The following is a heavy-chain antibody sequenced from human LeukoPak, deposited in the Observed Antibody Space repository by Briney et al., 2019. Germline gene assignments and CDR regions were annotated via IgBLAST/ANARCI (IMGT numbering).Heavy chain of an antibody. CDR1: GFTFSSYE. Sequence: GGSLRLSCAASGFTFSSYEMNWVRQAPGKGLEWISYISASGTITHYADSVEGRFTMSRDNAKNSLYLQMNSLRAEDTAVYYCAELGITMIGGVWGKGTTVTISS. D-gene: IGHD3-10*02. CDR2: ISASGTIT. V-gene: IGHV3-48*03. CDR3: AELGITMIGGV. J-gene: IGHJ6*04.